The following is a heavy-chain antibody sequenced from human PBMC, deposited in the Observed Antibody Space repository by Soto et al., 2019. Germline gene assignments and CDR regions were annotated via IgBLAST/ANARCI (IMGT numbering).Heavy chain of an antibody. CDR3: ATPITIFGVVSGFA. D-gene: IGHD3-3*01. CDR1: GFTFSSYW. J-gene: IGHJ4*02. CDR2: INSDGSST. V-gene: IGHV3-74*01. Sequence: EVQLVESGGGLVQPGGSLRLSCAASGFTFSSYWMHWVRQAPGKGLVWVSRINSDGSSTSYADSVKGRFTISRDNAKNTLYLQMNSLRAEDTAVYYCATPITIFGVVSGFAWGQGTLVTVSS.